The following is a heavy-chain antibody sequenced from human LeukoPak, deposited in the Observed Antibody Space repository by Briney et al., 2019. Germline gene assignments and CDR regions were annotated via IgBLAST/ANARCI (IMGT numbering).Heavy chain of an antibody. CDR3: ARLRGYSYGYYFDC. J-gene: IGHJ4*02. Sequence: GGSLRLSCVASDFTFSSYTMIWVRQAPGKALEWVSSISSSSSYIYYADSVKGRFTISRDNAKNSLYLQMNSLRAEDTAVYYCARLRGYSYGYYFDCWGQGTLVTVSS. D-gene: IGHD5-18*01. CDR1: DFTFSSYT. CDR2: ISSSSSYI. V-gene: IGHV3-21*01.